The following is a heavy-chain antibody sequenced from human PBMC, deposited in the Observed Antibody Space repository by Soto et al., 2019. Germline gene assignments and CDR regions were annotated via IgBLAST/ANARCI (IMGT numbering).Heavy chain of an antibody. CDR1: GFTFSSYA. Sequence: GGSLRLSCAASGFTFSSYAMSWVRQAPGKGLEWVSAISGSGGSTYYADSVKGRFTISRDNSKNTLYLQMNSLRAEDTAVYYCAKDRAELQFLEWPPGYFDYWGQGTLVTVSS. J-gene: IGHJ4*02. V-gene: IGHV3-23*01. CDR3: AKDRAELQFLEWPPGYFDY. D-gene: IGHD3-3*01. CDR2: ISGSGGST.